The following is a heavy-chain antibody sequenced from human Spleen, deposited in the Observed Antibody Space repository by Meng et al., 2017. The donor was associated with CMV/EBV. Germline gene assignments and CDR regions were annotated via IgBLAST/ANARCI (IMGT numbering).Heavy chain of an antibody. CDR1: GFPVSSNY. V-gene: IGHV3-23*01. J-gene: IGHJ4*02. D-gene: IGHD2-2*01. CDR2: ISGSGDST. CDR3: AKSQGYCNSASCYQFDY. Sequence: GESLKISCAASGFPVSSNYMSWVRQAPGKGLQWVSSISGSGDSTYYADSVKGRLTISRDNSKNTLYLQMNSLRAEDTAVYYGAKSQGYCNSASCYQFDYWGQGTLVTVSS.